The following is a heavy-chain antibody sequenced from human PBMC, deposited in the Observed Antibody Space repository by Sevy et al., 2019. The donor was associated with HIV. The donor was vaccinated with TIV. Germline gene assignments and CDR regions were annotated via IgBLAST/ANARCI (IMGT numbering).Heavy chain of an antibody. CDR3: ANLYYYDSSGYFPGLRSFDI. Sequence: GGSLRLSCAASGFTVSSNYMSWVRQAPGKGLEWVSVIYSGGSTYYADSVKGRFTISRDNSKNTLYLQMNSLRAEDTAVYYCANLYYYDSSGYFPGLRSFDIWGQGTMVTVSS. CDR2: IYSGGST. V-gene: IGHV3-53*01. CDR1: GFTVSSNY. D-gene: IGHD3-22*01. J-gene: IGHJ3*02.